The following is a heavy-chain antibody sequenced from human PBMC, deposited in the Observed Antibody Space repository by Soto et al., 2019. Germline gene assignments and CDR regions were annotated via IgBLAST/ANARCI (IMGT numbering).Heavy chain of an antibody. V-gene: IGHV4-30-2*01. CDR2: IYHSGST. Sequence: PSETLSLTCAVSGGSISSGGYSWSWIRQPPGKGLEWIGYIYHSGSTYYNPSLKSRVTISVDRSKNQFSLKLSSVTAADTAVYYCARHWPSKTFDYWGQGTLVTVSS. CDR3: ARHWPSKTFDY. CDR1: GGSISSGGYS. J-gene: IGHJ4*02.